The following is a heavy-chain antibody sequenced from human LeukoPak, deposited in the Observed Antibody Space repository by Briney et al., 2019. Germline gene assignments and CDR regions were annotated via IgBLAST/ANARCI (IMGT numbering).Heavy chain of an antibody. V-gene: IGHV1-2*02. CDR2: INPNSGGT. Sequence: ASVKVSCKASGYTFTGYYMHWVRQAPGQGLEWMGWINPNSGGTKYAQKFQGRVTITRDTSISTAYMELSRLSSDDTAVYYSARYTRLGSGYDPNWFDPWGQGTLVTVSS. D-gene: IGHD5-12*01. CDR1: GYTFTGYY. J-gene: IGHJ5*02. CDR3: ARYTRLGSGYDPNWFDP.